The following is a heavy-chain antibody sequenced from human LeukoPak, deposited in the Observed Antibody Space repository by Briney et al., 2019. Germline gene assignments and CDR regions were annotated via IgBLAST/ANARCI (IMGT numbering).Heavy chain of an antibody. V-gene: IGHV4-59*08. Sequence: TSETLSLTCTVSGVSISTYYWSWIRQPPGKGVEWIGYLYDSGSTNCNPSLKSRVTISVDTSKNQFSLKLSSVTAADTAMYYCAKHGGSWTFDYWGQGTLVTVSS. CDR2: LYDSGST. J-gene: IGHJ4*02. CDR1: GVSISTYY. CDR3: AKHGGSWTFDY. D-gene: IGHD6-13*01.